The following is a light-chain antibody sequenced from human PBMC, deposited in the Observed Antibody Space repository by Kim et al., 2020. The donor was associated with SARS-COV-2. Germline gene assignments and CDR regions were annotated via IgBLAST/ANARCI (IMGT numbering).Light chain of an antibody. CDR2: LTSDGSH. CDR1: SGHSRYA. V-gene: IGLV4-69*01. CDR3: QTWGTGTVV. Sequence: SVKLTCTRSSGHSRYAIAWQQQQPEKGPRYLMKLTSDGSHSKGDGIPDRFSGSSSGAERYLTIASLQSEDEADYYCQTWGTGTVVFGGGTQLTVL. J-gene: IGLJ2*01.